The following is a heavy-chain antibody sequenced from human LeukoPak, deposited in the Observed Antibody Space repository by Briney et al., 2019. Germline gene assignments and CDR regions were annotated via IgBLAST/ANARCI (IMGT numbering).Heavy chain of an antibody. CDR2: IYHSGST. CDR3: ARQDVGCSSASCYWTLGAFDI. V-gene: IGHV4-38-2*01. CDR1: GYSISSGYS. J-gene: IGHJ3*02. D-gene: IGHD2-2*01. Sequence: PSETLSLTCAVSGYSISSGYSWGWIRQPPGKGLEWIGSIYHSGSTYYNPSLKSRVTISLDTSKNQFSLRLSFVTVADTAVYYCARQDVGCSSASCYWTLGAFDIWGQGTMVTVSS.